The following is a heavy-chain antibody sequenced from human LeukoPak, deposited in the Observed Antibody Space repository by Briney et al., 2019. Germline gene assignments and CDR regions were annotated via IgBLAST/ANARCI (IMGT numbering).Heavy chain of an antibody. CDR2: ISVSGGAR. Sequence: VQPGGSLRLSGAASGFCLRDHWMDWVRQAPGKGLEWVSYISVSGGARSYADSVKGRFTISRDDARNSLYLQMNSLKDEDTAVYYCARDRGYFYDQLDYWGQGTLVTVSS. J-gene: IGHJ4*02. CDR1: GFCLRDHW. D-gene: IGHD2/OR15-2a*01. CDR3: ARDRGYFYDQLDY. V-gene: IGHV3-48*02.